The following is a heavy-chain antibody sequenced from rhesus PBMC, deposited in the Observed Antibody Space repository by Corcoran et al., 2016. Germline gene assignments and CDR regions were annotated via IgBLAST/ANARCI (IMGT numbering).Heavy chain of an antibody. J-gene: IGHJ3*01. Sequence: QLQLQGSGPGLVKPSETLSVTFAVSGGSISSSYWSWLRQAPGKGPEWIGYIYGSGRSTNSNPSLKSRVTLSVDTSKNQPSLKLSSVTAADTAVYYCASGYYNIWTGYSNAFDFWGQGLRVTVSS. D-gene: IGHD3-3*01. CDR2: IYGSGRST. CDR3: ASGYYNIWTGYSNAFDF. CDR1: GGSISSSY. V-gene: IGHV4-169*02.